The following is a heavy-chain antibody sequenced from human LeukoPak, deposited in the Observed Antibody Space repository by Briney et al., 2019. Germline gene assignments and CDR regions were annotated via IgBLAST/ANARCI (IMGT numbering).Heavy chain of an antibody. V-gene: IGHV3-48*03. CDR1: GFTFSSYE. J-gene: IGHJ4*02. CDR2: ISSSGSTI. CDR3: ARDADYGVTGTLFDY. Sequence: GGSLRLSCAASGFTFSSYEMNWVHQAPGKGLEWVSYISSSGSTIYYADSVKGRFTISRDNAKNSLYLQMNSLRAEDTAVYYCARDADYGVTGTLFDYWGQGTLVTVSS. D-gene: IGHD4-17*01.